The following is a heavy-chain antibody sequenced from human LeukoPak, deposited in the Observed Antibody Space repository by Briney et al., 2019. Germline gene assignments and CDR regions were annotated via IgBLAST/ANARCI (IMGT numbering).Heavy chain of an antibody. Sequence: GGSLRLSCAASGFTFSSYAMSWVRQAPGKGLEWVSAISGSGGSTYYADSVKGRFTISRDNSKNTLYPQMNSLRAEDTAVYYCARDRVRRSGNGGAFDFWGQGTMVTVSS. CDR3: ARDRVRRSGNGGAFDF. D-gene: IGHD2-15*01. CDR2: ISGSGGST. V-gene: IGHV3-23*01. J-gene: IGHJ3*01. CDR1: GFTFSSYA.